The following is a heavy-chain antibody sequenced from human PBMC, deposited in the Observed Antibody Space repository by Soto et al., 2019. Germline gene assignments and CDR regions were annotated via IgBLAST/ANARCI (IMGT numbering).Heavy chain of an antibody. CDR3: ARDLGIHLDY. V-gene: IGHV3-30-3*01. CDR1: GFTFSSYA. D-gene: IGHD5-18*01. Sequence: GGSLRLSCAASGFTFSSYAMHWVRQAPGKGLEWVAVISYDGSNKYYADSVKGRFTISRDNSKNTLYLQMNSLRAEDTAVYYCARDLGIHLDYWGQGTLVTVSS. CDR2: ISYDGSNK. J-gene: IGHJ4*02.